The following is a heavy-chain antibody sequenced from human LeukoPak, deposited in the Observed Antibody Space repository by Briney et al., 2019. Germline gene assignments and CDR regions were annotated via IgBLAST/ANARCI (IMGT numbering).Heavy chain of an antibody. Sequence: GGSLRLSCAASGFTFSSSEMNWVRQAPGKGLEWVSYISSSSSYIYYADSVKGRFTISRDNAKNSLYLQMNSLRAEDTAVYYCARDPAYYDILTGYYSPIHYFDYWGQGTLVTVSS. CDR1: GFTFSSSE. CDR2: ISSSSSYI. CDR3: ARDPAYYDILTGYYSPIHYFDY. J-gene: IGHJ4*02. V-gene: IGHV3-21*05. D-gene: IGHD3-9*01.